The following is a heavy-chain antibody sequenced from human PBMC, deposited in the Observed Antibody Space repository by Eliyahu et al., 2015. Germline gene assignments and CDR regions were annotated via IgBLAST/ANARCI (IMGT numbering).Heavy chain of an antibody. Sequence: QVQLQQWGAGLLKPSETLSLTCAVYGGSFSGYSWSWIRQPPGKGLEWIGEINHSGSTNYNPSLKSRVTISVDTSKNQFSLKLSSVTAADTAVYYCARGATGFVVVAATPNFDYWGQGTLVTVSS. D-gene: IGHD2-15*01. V-gene: IGHV4-34*01. CDR1: GGSFSGYS. CDR3: ARGATGFVVVAATPNFDY. J-gene: IGHJ4*02. CDR2: INHSGST.